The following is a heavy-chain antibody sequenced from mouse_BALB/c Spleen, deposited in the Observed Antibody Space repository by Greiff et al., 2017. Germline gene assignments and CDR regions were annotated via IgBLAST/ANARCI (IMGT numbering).Heavy chain of an antibody. J-gene: IGHJ2*01. CDR2: IYPGNSDT. Sequence: VQLQQSGTVLARPGASVKMSCKASGYTFTSYWMHWVKQRPGQGLEWIGAIYPGNSDTSYNQKFKGKAKLTAVTSTSTAYMELSSLTNEDSAVYYCTRWETYYWYYLDYWGQGTTLTVSS. D-gene: IGHD2-14*01. V-gene: IGHV1-5*01. CDR1: GYTFTSYW. CDR3: TRWETYYWYYLDY.